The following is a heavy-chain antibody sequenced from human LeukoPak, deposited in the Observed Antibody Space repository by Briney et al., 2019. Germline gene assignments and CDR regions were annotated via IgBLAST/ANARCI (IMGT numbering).Heavy chain of an antibody. CDR1: GGSISTGGYS. Sequence: SQTLSLTCAVSGGSISTGGYSWSWIRQPPGKGLEWIGYIYQSGSTYYNPSLKSRVTISVDRSKNQFSLKLSSVTAADTAVYYCARGGDWGGLDYWGQGTLVTVSS. D-gene: IGHD2-21*02. CDR3: ARGGDWGGLDY. CDR2: IYQSGST. J-gene: IGHJ4*02. V-gene: IGHV4-30-2*01.